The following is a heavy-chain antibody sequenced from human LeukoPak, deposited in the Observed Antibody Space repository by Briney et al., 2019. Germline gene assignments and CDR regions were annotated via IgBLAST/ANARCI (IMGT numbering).Heavy chain of an antibody. Sequence: GGSLRPSCAASGFTFSRHSINWVRQAPGKGLEWVSSISSSSSYIYYADSVKGRFTISRDSAKNSLYLQMNSLRAEDTAVYYCARDSGNYLDAFDIWGQGTMVTVSS. D-gene: IGHD1-7*01. V-gene: IGHV3-21*01. CDR2: ISSSSSYI. J-gene: IGHJ3*02. CDR3: ARDSGNYLDAFDI. CDR1: GFTFSRHS.